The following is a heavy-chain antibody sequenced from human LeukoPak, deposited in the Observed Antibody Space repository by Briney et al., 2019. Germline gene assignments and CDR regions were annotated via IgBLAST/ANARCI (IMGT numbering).Heavy chain of an antibody. V-gene: IGHV4-59*08. CDR3: ARHFSSQNYGMDV. CDR2: IHGSGNT. J-gene: IGHJ6*02. CDR1: GASISSWY. Sequence: SETLSLTCTVAGASISSWYWSWIRQPPGKGLEWIGNIHGSGNTNCNPSLKSRVSMSLDTSKNQVSLNLTSVTAADTATYFCARHFSSQNYGMDVWGQGTTVTFSS.